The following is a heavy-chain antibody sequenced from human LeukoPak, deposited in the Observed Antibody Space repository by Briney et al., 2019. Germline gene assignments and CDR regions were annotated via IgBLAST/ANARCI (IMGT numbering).Heavy chain of an antibody. V-gene: IGHV3-30-3*01. J-gene: IGHJ4*02. CDR3: ARAKSPTD. Sequence: PGGSLRLSCAASGFTFGDFAMHWVRQAPGKGLEWVALISFDGSNKYYADSVKGRFTISRDNSKNTLSLQMNSLRAEDTAVYYCARAKSPTDWGQGTLVTVSS. CDR1: GFTFGDFA. CDR2: ISFDGSNK.